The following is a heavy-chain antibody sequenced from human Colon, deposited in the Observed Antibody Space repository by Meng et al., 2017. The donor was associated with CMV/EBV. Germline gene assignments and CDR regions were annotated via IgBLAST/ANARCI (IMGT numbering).Heavy chain of an antibody. CDR2: LYSGGGT. CDR3: ARGGGLFCKAADCYYPLDL. Sequence: GGSLRLSCVASEFTVSYNSMNWVRQAPGKGLEWVSLLYSGGGTYYADSVQGRFTISRDESKGTLVLQMNSLRPDDTAVYFCARGGGLFCKAADCYYPLDLWGQGTLVTVSS. J-gene: IGHJ5*02. CDR1: EFTVSYNS. V-gene: IGHV3-66*02. D-gene: IGHD2-21*02.